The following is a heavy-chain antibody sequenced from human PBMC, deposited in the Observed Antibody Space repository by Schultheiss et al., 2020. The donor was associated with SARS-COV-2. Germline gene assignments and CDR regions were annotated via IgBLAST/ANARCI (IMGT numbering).Heavy chain of an antibody. CDR3: ARDHDIVVVPAAIGGWFDP. D-gene: IGHD2-2*02. V-gene: IGHV3-21*01. Sequence: GGSLRLSCAASGFTFSSYGMHWVRQAPGKGLEWVSSISSSSSYIYYADSVKGRFTISRDNAKNSLYLQMNSLRAEDTAVYYCARDHDIVVVPAAIGGWFDPWGQGTLVTVSS. J-gene: IGHJ5*02. CDR2: ISSSSSYI. CDR1: GFTFSSYG.